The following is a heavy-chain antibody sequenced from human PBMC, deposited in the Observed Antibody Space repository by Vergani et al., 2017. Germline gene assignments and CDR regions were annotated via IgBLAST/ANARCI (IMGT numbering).Heavy chain of an antibody. CDR3: ARARYFDWLPNRGYYYYGMDV. CDR2: IYYSGST. J-gene: IGHJ6*02. D-gene: IGHD3-9*01. CDR1: GGSISSYY. Sequence: QVQLQESGPGLVKPSETLSLTCTVSGGSISSYYWSWIRQPPGKGLEWIGYIYYSGSTNYNPSLKRRVTISVDTSKNQFSLKLSSVTAADTAVYYCARARYFDWLPNRGYYYYGMDVWGQGTTVTVSS. V-gene: IGHV4-59*01.